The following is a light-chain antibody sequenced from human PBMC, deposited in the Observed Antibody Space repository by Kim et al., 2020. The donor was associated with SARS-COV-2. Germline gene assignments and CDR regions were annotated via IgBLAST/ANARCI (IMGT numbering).Light chain of an antibody. V-gene: IGLV3-1*01. J-gene: IGLJ2*01. CDR3: QAYDSSTVV. CDR1: KGGEKY. Sequence: GKTAIITCGGEKGGEKYSCWHQQKAGQAPVLVIHDDSKWPWGTPGRFSGTNSGKASTLTSSGPQADDDADYYCQAYDSSTVVFGGGTQLTVL. CDR2: DDS.